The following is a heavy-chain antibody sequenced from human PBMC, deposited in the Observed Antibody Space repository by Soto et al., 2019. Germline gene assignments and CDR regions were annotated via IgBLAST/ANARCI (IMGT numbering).Heavy chain of an antibody. J-gene: IGHJ2*01. V-gene: IGHV3-23*01. CDR2: ISGGGDVA. Sequence: EVQVLESGGGLVQPGGSLRLSCAGSGVTFINYAMNWVRQAPGKGLEWVSSISGGGDVAFFQDSVRGRFTISRDNSKNTVTLQRISLVVADTAVYYFASKILGSTTLPNYWYFDLWGRGTRVTVSS. CDR1: GVTFINYA. D-gene: IGHD7-27*01. CDR3: ASKILGSTTLPNYWYFDL.